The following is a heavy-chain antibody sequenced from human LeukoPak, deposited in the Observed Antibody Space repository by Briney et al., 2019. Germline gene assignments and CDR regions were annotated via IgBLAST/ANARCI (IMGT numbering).Heavy chain of an antibody. J-gene: IGHJ4*02. CDR3: AIGIQSFDY. CDR2: ISSSSSYI. V-gene: IGHV3-21*01. D-gene: IGHD5-18*01. CDR1: GFTVSSKY. Sequence: GGSLRLSCAASGFTVSSKYMSWVRQAPGKGLEWVSSISSSSSYIYYADSVKGRFTISRDNAKNSLYLQMNSLRAEDTAVYYCAIGIQSFDYWGQGTLVTVSS.